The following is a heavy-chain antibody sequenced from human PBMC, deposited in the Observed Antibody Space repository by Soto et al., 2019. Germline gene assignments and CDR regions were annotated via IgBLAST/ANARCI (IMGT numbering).Heavy chain of an antibody. J-gene: IGHJ5*02. CDR3: ARGLLDYYDVWSDRSILYNWFDP. CDR2: INHSGST. V-gene: IGHV4-34*01. D-gene: IGHD3-3*01. Sequence: TSETMSLTCAVYDGSFSGYYWRWIRQPPGKGLEWIGEINHSGSTNYNPPLKSRVTISVDTSKNQFSLKLSSVTAADTAVYYWARGLLDYYDVWSDRSILYNWFDPWGQGTLVTVSS. CDR1: DGSFSGYY.